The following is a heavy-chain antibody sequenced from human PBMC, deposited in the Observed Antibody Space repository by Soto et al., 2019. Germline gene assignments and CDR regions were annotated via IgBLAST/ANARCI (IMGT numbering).Heavy chain of an antibody. Sequence: ASVKVSCKASGYTFTSYGISWVRQAPGQGLEWMGWISAYNGNTNYAQKLQGRVTMTTDTSTSTAYMELRSLRSDDTAVYYCARGGSLWFGELSAYYYGMAVWGQGTTVTVSS. V-gene: IGHV1-18*01. D-gene: IGHD3-10*01. CDR2: ISAYNGNT. CDR1: GYTFTSYG. J-gene: IGHJ6*02. CDR3: ARGGSLWFGELSAYYYGMAV.